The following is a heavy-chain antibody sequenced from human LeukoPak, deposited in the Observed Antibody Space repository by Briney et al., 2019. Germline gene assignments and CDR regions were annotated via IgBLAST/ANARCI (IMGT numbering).Heavy chain of an antibody. V-gene: IGHV4-34*01. CDR3: ARGPNGGSATPRERYRDY. Sequence: PSETLSLTCAVYGGSFSGYYWSWIRQPPGKGLEWIGEINHSGSTNYNPSLKSRVTISVDTSKNQFSLKLSSVTAADTAVYYCARGPNGGSATPRERYRDYWGQGTLVTVSS. CDR2: INHSGST. D-gene: IGHD3-16*01. CDR1: GGSFSGYY. J-gene: IGHJ4*02.